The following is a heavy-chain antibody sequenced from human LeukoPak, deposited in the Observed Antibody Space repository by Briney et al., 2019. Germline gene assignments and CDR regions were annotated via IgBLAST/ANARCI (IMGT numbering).Heavy chain of an antibody. V-gene: IGHV3-23*01. J-gene: IGHJ4*02. D-gene: IGHD6-6*01. CDR2: ISGSGDNT. CDR1: GFTFSIYA. CDR3: AKGYSRPSEYTPLDY. Sequence: GGSLRLSCAASGFTFSIYAMTWVRQASGEGLEWVSTISGSGDNTFYADSVKGRFTISRDNSQNTVYLQMNSLRAEDTAIYYCAKGYSRPSEYTPLDYWGQGTLVTVSS.